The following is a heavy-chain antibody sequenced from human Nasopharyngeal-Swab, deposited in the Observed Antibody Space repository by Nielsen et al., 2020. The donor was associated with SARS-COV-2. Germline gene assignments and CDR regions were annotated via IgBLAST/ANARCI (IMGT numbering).Heavy chain of an antibody. V-gene: IGHV1-3*01. CDR3: ARVRVGATYNFDY. CDR2: INAGNGNT. CDR1: GYTFTSYA. Sequence: ASVTVSCQASGYTFTSYAMHWVRQAPGQRLEWMGWINAGNGNTKYSQKFQGRVTITRDTSASTAYMELSSLRSEDTAVYYCARVRVGATYNFDYWGQGTLVTVSS. J-gene: IGHJ4*02. D-gene: IGHD1-26*01.